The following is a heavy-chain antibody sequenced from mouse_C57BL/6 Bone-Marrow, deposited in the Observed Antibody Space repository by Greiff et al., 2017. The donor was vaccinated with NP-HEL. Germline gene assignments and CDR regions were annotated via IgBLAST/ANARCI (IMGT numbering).Heavy chain of an antibody. Sequence: QVQLKQSGPGLVAPSQSLSITCTVSGFSLTSYGVDWVRQSPGKGLEWLGVIWGVGSTNYNSALKSRLSISKDNSKSQVFLKMNSLQTDDTAMYYCATLTGTGGFAYWGQGTLVTVSA. J-gene: IGHJ3*01. CDR1: GFSLTSYG. CDR2: IWGVGST. V-gene: IGHV2-6*01. D-gene: IGHD4-1*01. CDR3: ATLTGTGGFAY.